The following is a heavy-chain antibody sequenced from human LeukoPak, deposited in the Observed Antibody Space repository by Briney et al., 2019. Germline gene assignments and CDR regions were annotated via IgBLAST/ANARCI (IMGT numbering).Heavy chain of an antibody. CDR1: GGSFSGYY. D-gene: IGHD6-6*01. Sequence: QVQLQESGPGLVKPSQTLSLTCAVYGGSFSGYYWSWIRQPPGKGLEWIGEINHSGSTNYNPSLKSRVTISVDTSKNQFSLKLSSVTAAGTAVYYCARLDSSSASPAFDYWGQGTLVTVSS. J-gene: IGHJ4*02. V-gene: IGHV4-34*09. CDR2: INHSGST. CDR3: ARLDSSSASPAFDY.